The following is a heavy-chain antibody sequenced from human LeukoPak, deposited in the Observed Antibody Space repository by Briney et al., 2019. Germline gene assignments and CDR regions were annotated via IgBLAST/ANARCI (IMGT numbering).Heavy chain of an antibody. CDR2: ISGSGGST. J-gene: IGHJ4*02. CDR3: AGQWELPYYFDY. D-gene: IGHD1-26*01. CDR1: GFTFSSYA. V-gene: IGHV3-23*01. Sequence: GGSLRLSCAASGFTFSSYAMSWVRQAPGKGLEWVSAISGSGGSTYYADSVKGRFTISRDNSKNTLYLQMNSLRAEDTAVYYCAGQWELPYYFDYWGQGTLVTVSS.